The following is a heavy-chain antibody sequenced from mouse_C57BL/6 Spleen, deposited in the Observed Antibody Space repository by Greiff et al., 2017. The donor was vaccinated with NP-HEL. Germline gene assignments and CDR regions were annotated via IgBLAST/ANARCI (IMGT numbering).Heavy chain of an antibody. V-gene: IGHV1-82*01. CDR3: ARPLDGNYWYFDV. CDR1: GYAFSSSW. D-gene: IGHD2-1*01. J-gene: IGHJ1*03. CDR2: IYPGDGDT. Sequence: LQQSGPELVKPGASVKISCKASGYAFSSSWMNWVKQRPGKGLEWIGRIYPGDGDTNYNGKFKGKATLTADKSSSTAYMQLSSLTSEDSAVYFCARPLDGNYWYFDVWGTGTTVTVSS.